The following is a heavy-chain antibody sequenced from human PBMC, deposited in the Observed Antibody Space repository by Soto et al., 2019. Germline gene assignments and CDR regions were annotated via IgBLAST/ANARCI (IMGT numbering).Heavy chain of an antibody. CDR2: IIPIFGTA. Sequence: SVKVSCKASGGTFSSYAISWVRQAPEQGLEWMGGIIPIFGTANYAQKFQGRVTITADESTSTAYMELSSLRSEDTAVYYCARGEGEEYCSSTSCYEINWFDPWGQGTLVTVSS. V-gene: IGHV1-69*13. CDR3: ARGEGEEYCSSTSCYEINWFDP. D-gene: IGHD2-2*01. J-gene: IGHJ5*02. CDR1: GGTFSSYA.